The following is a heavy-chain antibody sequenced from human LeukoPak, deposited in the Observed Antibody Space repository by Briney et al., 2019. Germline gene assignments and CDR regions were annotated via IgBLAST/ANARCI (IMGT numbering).Heavy chain of an antibody. CDR3: ARDYEQWRYFDN. D-gene: IGHD6-19*01. V-gene: IGHV3-74*01. CDR1: GFTFSSYW. Sequence: GGSPRLSCAASGFTFSSYWMHWVRQAPGKGLVWVSRINSDGSSTSYADSVKGRFTISRDNGKNTLYLQMNSLRVEDTAVYYCARDYEQWRYFDNWGQGTLVTVSS. CDR2: INSDGSST. J-gene: IGHJ4*02.